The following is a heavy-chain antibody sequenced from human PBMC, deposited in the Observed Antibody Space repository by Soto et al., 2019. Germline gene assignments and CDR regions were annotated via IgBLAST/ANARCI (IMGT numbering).Heavy chain of an antibody. V-gene: IGHV3-9*01. D-gene: IGHD3-16*01. CDR3: ARDSGRGYNYIWGTYDN. Sequence: EVQLVESGGGLVQPDRSLRLSCAASGFTFDDYAMHWVRQAPGKGLEWVSGISWNSGNIGYADSVKSRFTVSRDNAKNSLYLQMNSLRAEDTALYYCARDSGRGYNYIWGTYDNWGQGTRVTVSS. CDR2: ISWNSGNI. CDR1: GFTFDDYA. J-gene: IGHJ4*02.